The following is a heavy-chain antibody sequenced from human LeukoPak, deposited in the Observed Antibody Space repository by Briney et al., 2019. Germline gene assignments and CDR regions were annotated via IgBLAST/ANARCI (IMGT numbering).Heavy chain of an antibody. J-gene: IGHJ4*02. CDR1: GFTFSSYS. V-gene: IGHV3-21*01. D-gene: IGHD5-24*01. Sequence: GGSLRLSCAASGFTFSSYSMNWVRQAPGKGLEWVSSISSSSSYIYYADSVKGRFTISRDNAKHSLYLQMNSLRAEDTAVYYCARGAGIATIDYWGQGTLVSVSS. CDR3: ARGAGIATIDY. CDR2: ISSSSSYI.